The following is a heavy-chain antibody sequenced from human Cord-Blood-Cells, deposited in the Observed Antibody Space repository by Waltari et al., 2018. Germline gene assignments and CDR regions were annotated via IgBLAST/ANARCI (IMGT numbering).Heavy chain of an antibody. D-gene: IGHD3-3*01. CDR2: INHSGST. Sequence: QVQLQQWGAGLLTPSETLSLTCAVYGGSFSGYFWRWIRPPPGKGLEWIGEINHSGSTNYHPSLKSRVTISVDTSKNQFSLKLSSVTAADTAVYYCARGLIDFWSGYYDYWGQGTLVTVSS. CDR1: GGSFSGYF. CDR3: ARGLIDFWSGYYDY. V-gene: IGHV4-34*01. J-gene: IGHJ4*02.